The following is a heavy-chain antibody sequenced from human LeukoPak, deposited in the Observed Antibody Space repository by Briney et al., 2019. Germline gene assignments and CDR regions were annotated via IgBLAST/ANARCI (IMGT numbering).Heavy chain of an antibody. D-gene: IGHD3-22*01. J-gene: IGHJ4*02. V-gene: IGHV1-3*01. CDR1: GYTFTSNA. CDR3: ARAWIYYDGSGYYDY. CDR2: INGGNGNT. Sequence: ASVKVSCKTSGYTFTSNAMHWVRQAPGQRLEWMGWINGGNGNTKYSQSFQGRVTFTRDTSASTAYMELNSLRSEDTSVYYCARAWIYYDGSGYYDYWGQGTLVTVSS.